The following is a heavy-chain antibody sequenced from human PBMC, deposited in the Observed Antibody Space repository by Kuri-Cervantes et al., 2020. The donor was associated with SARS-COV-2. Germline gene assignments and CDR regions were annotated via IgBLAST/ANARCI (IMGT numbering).Heavy chain of an antibody. CDR2: MNPNSGNT. Sequence: PSVKVSCKASGYTFTSYDINWVRQATGQGLEWMGWMNPNSGNTGYAQKFQGRVTMTRNTSISTAYMELSSLRSEDTAVYYCARDKEGHGSGSYDWFDPWGQGTLVTVSS. J-gene: IGHJ5*02. V-gene: IGHV1-8*02. CDR1: GYTFTSYD. D-gene: IGHD3-10*01. CDR3: ARDKEGHGSGSYDWFDP.